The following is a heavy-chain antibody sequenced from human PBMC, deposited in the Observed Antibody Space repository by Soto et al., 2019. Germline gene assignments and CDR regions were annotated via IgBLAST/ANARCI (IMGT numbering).Heavy chain of an antibody. V-gene: IGHV3-23*01. J-gene: IGHJ6*04. Sequence: GGSLRLSCTASGFTFTSQAMSWVRQAPGRGLEWVSSISVFGGPTSYADSVKGRFTISRDNSRNTLFLQMHSLRAEDTAVYYCAKGAPRHWSVYSGGVWGKGARVTVSS. D-gene: IGHD3-3*01. CDR3: AKGAPRHWSVYSGGV. CDR2: ISVFGGPT. CDR1: GFTFTSQA.